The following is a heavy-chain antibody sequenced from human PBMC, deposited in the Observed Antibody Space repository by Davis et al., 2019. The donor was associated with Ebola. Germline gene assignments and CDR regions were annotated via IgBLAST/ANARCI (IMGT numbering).Heavy chain of an antibody. CDR2: INHSGST. D-gene: IGHD4-23*01. J-gene: IGHJ4*02. Sequence: GSLRLSCAVYGGSFSGYYWNWIRQPSGKGLEWVGEINHSGSTNYNPSLKSRVTISVDPSKNQFSLQLSSVTAADTAVYYCASARWDYWGQGTLVTVSS. V-gene: IGHV4-34*01. CDR1: GGSFSGYY. CDR3: ASARWDY.